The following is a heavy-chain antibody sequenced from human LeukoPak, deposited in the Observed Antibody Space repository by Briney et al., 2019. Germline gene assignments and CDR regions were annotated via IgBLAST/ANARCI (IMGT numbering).Heavy chain of an antibody. J-gene: IGHJ4*02. CDR3: AKDLKEGAADYYFDF. Sequence: GGSLRLSCAASGFTFSSYSMNWVRQAPGKGLEWVSSISSSGTYVYYADSVKGRFTISRDNAKNSLSLQMNSLRAEDTAVYYCAKDLKEGAADYYFDFWGQGTLVTVSS. CDR1: GFTFSSYS. CDR2: ISSSGTYV. V-gene: IGHV3-21*01. D-gene: IGHD6-13*01.